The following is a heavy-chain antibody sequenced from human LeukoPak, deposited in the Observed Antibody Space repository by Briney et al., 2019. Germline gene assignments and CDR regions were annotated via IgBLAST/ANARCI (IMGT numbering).Heavy chain of an antibody. CDR1: GGTFSSYA. D-gene: IGHD6-13*01. CDR3: ARDSACLFGAALAPSGMAV. Sequence: SVKVSCKASGGTFSSYAISWVRQAPGQGLEWMGGIIPIFGTANYAQKFQGRVTITADESTSTAYMELSSLRSEDTAVYYCARDSACLFGAALAPSGMAVWAKGPTVPVPS. V-gene: IGHV1-69*13. J-gene: IGHJ6*04. CDR2: IIPIFGTA.